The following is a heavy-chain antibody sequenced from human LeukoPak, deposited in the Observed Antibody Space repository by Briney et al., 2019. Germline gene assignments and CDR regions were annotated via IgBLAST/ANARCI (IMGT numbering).Heavy chain of an antibody. D-gene: IGHD6-6*01. V-gene: IGHV3-74*01. CDR2: INSDGSST. CDR3: ARAEQEGIAARSVFDY. J-gene: IGHJ4*02. Sequence: PGGSLRLSCAASGFTFSSYWMHWVRQAPGKGLVWVSRINSDGSSTSYADSVKGRFTISRDNAKNTLYLQMNSLRAADTAVYYCARAEQEGIAARSVFDYWGQGTLVTVSS. CDR1: GFTFSSYW.